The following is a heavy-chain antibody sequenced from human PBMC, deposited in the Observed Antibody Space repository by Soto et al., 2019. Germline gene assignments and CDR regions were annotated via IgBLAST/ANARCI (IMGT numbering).Heavy chain of an antibody. V-gene: IGHV4-34*01. CDR2: INDRGSI. Sequence: QVQLQQWGAGPLRPLETLSLTCGVSGGSFSGYYWAWIRQSPGKGLEWIGEINDRGSINYNPSLTSRVSISVDTSKNHYSLNLRSVTAADTAVYYCARESHDILTGPPWVWYFDLWGRGTVVTVSS. D-gene: IGHD3-9*01. J-gene: IGHJ2*01. CDR1: GGSFSGYY. CDR3: ARESHDILTGPPWVWYFDL.